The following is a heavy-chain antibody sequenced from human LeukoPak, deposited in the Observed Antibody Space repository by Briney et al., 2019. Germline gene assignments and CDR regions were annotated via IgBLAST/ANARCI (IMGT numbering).Heavy chain of an antibody. CDR1: GYTFTNYY. D-gene: IGHD3-10*01. CDR3: ASQKDPSNYWFDP. CDR2: INPSGGST. Sequence: ASVKVSCEASGYTFTNYYIHWVRQAPGQGLECMGIINPSGGSTSYAQKFQGRVTMTRDMSTSTVYMELSSLRSEDTAVYYCASQKDPSNYWFDPWGQGTLVTVSS. V-gene: IGHV1-46*01. J-gene: IGHJ5*02.